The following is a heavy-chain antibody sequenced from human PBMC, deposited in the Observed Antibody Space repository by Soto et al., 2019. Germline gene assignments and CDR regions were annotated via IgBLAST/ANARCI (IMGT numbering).Heavy chain of an antibody. V-gene: IGHV3-74*01. CDR1: GFTFSSYW. J-gene: IGHJ5*02. CDR3: ARGGRSSSGWYSGFWFDP. D-gene: IGHD6-19*01. Sequence: PGGSLRLSCAASGFTFSSYWMHWVRQAPGKGLVWVSRINSDGSSTSYADSVKGRFTISRDNAKNTLYLQMNSLRAEDTAVYYCARGGRSSSGWYSGFWFDPWGQGTLVTVSS. CDR2: INSDGSST.